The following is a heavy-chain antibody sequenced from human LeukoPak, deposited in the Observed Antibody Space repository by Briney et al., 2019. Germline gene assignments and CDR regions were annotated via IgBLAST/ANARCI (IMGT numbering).Heavy chain of an antibody. D-gene: IGHD3-22*01. CDR2: IIPILGIA. CDR3: ASNYYDSSFAHYYYYGMDV. J-gene: IGHJ6*02. Sequence: SVKVSCKASGGTFSSYAISWVRQAPGQGLEWMGRIIPILGIANYAQKFQGRVTITADKSTSTAYMELSSLRSEDTAVYYCASNYYDSSFAHYYYYGMDVWGQGTTVTVSS. CDR1: GGTFSSYA. V-gene: IGHV1-69*04.